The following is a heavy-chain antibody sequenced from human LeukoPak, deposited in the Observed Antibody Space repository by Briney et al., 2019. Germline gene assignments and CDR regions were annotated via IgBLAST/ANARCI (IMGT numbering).Heavy chain of an antibody. CDR2: IKSKTDGGTT. CDR3: GRDGRDRSC. V-gene: IGHV3-15*01. CDR1: RFTFSNAL. J-gene: IGHJ4*02. D-gene: IGHD5-24*01. Sequence: RGSLRLSCAASRFTFSNALMTSVRQSPGKGLEWVGRIKSKTDGGTTDYTAPLKGRFTISKDHSKNTLYLPMNSLKTEDKAVYYCGRDGRDRSCWGEGTLVTVSS.